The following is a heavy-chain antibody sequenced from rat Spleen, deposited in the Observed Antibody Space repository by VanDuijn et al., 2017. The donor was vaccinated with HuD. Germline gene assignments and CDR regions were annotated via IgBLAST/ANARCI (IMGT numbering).Heavy chain of an antibody. J-gene: IGHJ2*01. CDR3: VKAGPYGYYFDY. Sequence: EVQLVESGGGLVQPGRSLKLSCAASGFTFSNYYMAWVRKAPTKGLEWVASISIGGGNTYYRDSVKGRFSISRDDAKSTLYLQMDSLRSEDTATYYCVKAGPYGYYFDYWGQGVVVTVSS. D-gene: IGHD4-1*01. CDR2: ISIGGGNT. CDR1: GFTFSNYY. V-gene: IGHV5-25*01.